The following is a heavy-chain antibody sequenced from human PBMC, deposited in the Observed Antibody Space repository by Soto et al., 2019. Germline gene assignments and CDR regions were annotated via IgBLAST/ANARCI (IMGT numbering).Heavy chain of an antibody. CDR1: GHIFSNYW. Sequence: SGESLKISCKGSGHIFSNYWIGWVRQMPGKGLEWMGIIYPGDSGTRYSPSFQGQVTITVDKSINTAYLQWSRLKASDTAMYYCARQRLWGTSGYYYFENWGQGTLVTVSS. J-gene: IGHJ4*02. CDR2: IYPGDSGT. CDR3: ARQRLWGTSGYYYFEN. D-gene: IGHD3-22*01. V-gene: IGHV5-51*01.